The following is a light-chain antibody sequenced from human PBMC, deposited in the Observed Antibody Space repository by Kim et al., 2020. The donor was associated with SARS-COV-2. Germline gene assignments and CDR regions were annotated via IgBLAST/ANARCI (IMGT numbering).Light chain of an antibody. CDR2: QDN. J-gene: IGLJ2*01. CDR3: QAWDSSTVV. V-gene: IGLV3-1*01. Sequence: SSELTQPPSVSVSPGQTASITCSGDKLGDKYACWYQQRPGQSPVLVIYQDNKRPSGIPERFSGSNSGNTATLTISGTQAMDEADYYCQAWDSSTVVFGGG. CDR1: KLGDKY.